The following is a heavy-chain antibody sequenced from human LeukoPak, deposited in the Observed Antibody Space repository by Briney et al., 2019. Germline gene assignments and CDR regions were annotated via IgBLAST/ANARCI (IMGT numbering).Heavy chain of an antibody. CDR1: GDTFTGYY. V-gene: IGHV1-2*02. CDR3: ARDRGTARNWFDP. D-gene: IGHD6-6*01. CDR2: INPNSGGT. Sequence: ASVKVSCKASGDTFTGYYMHGVRQAPGEGLEWMGWINPNSGGTNYAQKFQGRVTMTRDTSISTAYMELSRLRSDDTAVYYCARDRGTARNWFDPWGQGTLVTVSS. J-gene: IGHJ5*02.